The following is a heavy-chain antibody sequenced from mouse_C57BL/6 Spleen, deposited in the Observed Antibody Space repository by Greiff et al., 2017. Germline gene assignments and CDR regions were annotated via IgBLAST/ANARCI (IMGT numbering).Heavy chain of an antibody. Sequence: VQLKQSGAELVKPGASVKLSCTASGFNIKDYYMHWVKQRTEQGLEWIGRIDPEDGETKYAPKFQGKATITADTSSNPAYLQLSSLTSEDTAVXYCARWAYYDYDDWYFDVWGTGTTVTVSS. CDR3: ARWAYYDYDDWYFDV. V-gene: IGHV14-2*01. CDR2: IDPEDGET. D-gene: IGHD2-4*01. J-gene: IGHJ1*03. CDR1: GFNIKDYY.